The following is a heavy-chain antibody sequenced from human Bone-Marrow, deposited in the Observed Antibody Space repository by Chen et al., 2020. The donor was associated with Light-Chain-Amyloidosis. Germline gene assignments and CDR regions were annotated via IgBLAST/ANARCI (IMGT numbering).Heavy chain of an antibody. CDR3: AQLYSYGRPFKH. CDR1: GFTFSRHS. Sequence: VQLVESGGGVVQPGTSLRLSCAASGFTFSRHSMHWVRQAPGKGLEWVANIEQDGSEKYFVDSVRGRFIISRDNTKTSLYLQMTSLRAEDTAVYYCAQLYSYGRPFKHWGQGYLVTVSS. V-gene: IGHV3-7*01. J-gene: IGHJ4*02. CDR2: IEQDGSEK. D-gene: IGHD5-18*01.